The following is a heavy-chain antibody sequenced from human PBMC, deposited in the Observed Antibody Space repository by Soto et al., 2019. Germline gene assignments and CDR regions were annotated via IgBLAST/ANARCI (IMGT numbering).Heavy chain of an antibody. CDR1: GGSISTYY. Sequence: QVQLQESGPGLVKPSETLSLICTVSGGSISTYYWSWIRQPPGKGLEWIGYIYYSGTTNYNPSLKSRVTISVDTSKNQFSLKLSSVTAADTAVYYCARSRFGENLDYWGQGTLVTVSS. CDR3: ARSRFGENLDY. CDR2: IYYSGTT. V-gene: IGHV4-59*01. J-gene: IGHJ4*02. D-gene: IGHD3-10*01.